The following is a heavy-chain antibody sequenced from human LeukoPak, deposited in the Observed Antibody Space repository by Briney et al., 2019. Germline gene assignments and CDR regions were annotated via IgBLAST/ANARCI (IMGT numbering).Heavy chain of an antibody. V-gene: IGHV3-7*01. CDR2: IKQDGSEK. CDR1: GFTFSSYA. D-gene: IGHD2-2*02. CDR3: ALGYCSSTSCYTGPPMDV. Sequence: GGSLRLSCAASGFTFSSYAMSWVRQAPGKGLEWVANIKQDGSEKYYVDSVKGRFTISRDNAKNSLYLQMNSLRAEDTAVYYCALGYCSSTSCYTGPPMDVWGKGTTVTVSS. J-gene: IGHJ6*04.